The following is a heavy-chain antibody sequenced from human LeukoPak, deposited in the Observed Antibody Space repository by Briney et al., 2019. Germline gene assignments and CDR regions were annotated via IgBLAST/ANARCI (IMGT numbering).Heavy chain of an antibody. CDR1: GFTFSGSA. J-gene: IGHJ3*02. CDR3: TRLSHDSSGLDAFDI. Sequence: PGGSLRLSCAASGFTFSGSAMHWVRQASGKGLEWVGRIRSKANSYATAYAASVKGRFTISRDDSKNTAYLQMNSLKTEDTAVYYCTRLSHDSSGLDAFDIWGQGTMVAVSS. V-gene: IGHV3-73*01. D-gene: IGHD3-22*01. CDR2: IRSKANSYAT.